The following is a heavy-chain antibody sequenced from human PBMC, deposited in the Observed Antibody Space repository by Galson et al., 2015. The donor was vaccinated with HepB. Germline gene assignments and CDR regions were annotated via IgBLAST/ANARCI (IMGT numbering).Heavy chain of an antibody. V-gene: IGHV3-33*01. CDR2: IWYDGSNK. J-gene: IGHJ4*02. D-gene: IGHD3-10*01. CDR3: ARSYYFSSAPLSHYCHN. CDR1: GFTFSSYG. Sequence: SLRLSCAASGFTFSSYGMHWVRQAPGKGLEWVAVIWYDGSNKYYADSVKGRFTISRDNSKNTLYLQMNSLRAEDTAVYYCARSYYFSSAPLSHYCHNWGQVTLVTASS.